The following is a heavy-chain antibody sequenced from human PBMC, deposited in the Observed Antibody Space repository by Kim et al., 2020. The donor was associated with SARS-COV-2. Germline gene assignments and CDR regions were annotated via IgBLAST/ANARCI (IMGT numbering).Heavy chain of an antibody. Sequence: HPSPKSRVTISVDTSKNQFSLNLTSVTAADTAVYFCARRDYHSSGLMDVWGQGTAVTVSS. J-gene: IGHJ6*02. D-gene: IGHD6-19*01. CDR3: ARRDYHSSGLMDV. V-gene: IGHV4-4*09.